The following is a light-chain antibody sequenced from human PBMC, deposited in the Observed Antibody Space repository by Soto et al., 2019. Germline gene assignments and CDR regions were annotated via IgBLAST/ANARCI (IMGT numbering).Light chain of an antibody. CDR1: QSIRSW. CDR3: QQSHSNSWT. CDR2: DAY. J-gene: IGKJ1*01. V-gene: IGKV1-5*01. Sequence: MTVSPSPLYGCEGQRVPISCGASQSIRSWLAWYQQKPGKAPKLLIYDAYSLESGVPSRFSGRRSGTEFTLTISSLQPEDFATYYCQQSHSNSWTFGQGTKVDIK.